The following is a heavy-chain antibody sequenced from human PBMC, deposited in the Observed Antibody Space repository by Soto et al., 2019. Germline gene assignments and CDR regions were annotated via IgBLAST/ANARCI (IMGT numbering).Heavy chain of an antibody. D-gene: IGHD2-2*01. J-gene: IGHJ3*02. CDR3: ARDRKRRDIVVVPAAMGAFDI. V-gene: IGHV1-46*01. CDR2: INPSGGST. Sequence: ASVKVSCKASGYTFTSYYMHWVRQAPGQGLEWMGIINPSGGSTSYAQKFQGRVTMTRDTSTSTVYMELSSLRSEDTAVYYCARDRKRRDIVVVPAAMGAFDIWGQGTMVTVSS. CDR1: GYTFTSYY.